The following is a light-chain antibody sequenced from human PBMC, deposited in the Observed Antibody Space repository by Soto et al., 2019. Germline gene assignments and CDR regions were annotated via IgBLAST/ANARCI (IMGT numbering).Light chain of an antibody. J-gene: IGKJ1*01. CDR3: QQSYTTPRT. CDR2: AAS. Sequence: DIQMTQSPSSLSASLGDRVTITCRASQSITTYLNWYQQKPGKAPELLIYAASNLQSGVPSRFSGSGSGTDFTLTINSLQPEDFATYYCQQSYTTPRTFGQGTKVEIK. V-gene: IGKV1-39*01. CDR1: QSITTY.